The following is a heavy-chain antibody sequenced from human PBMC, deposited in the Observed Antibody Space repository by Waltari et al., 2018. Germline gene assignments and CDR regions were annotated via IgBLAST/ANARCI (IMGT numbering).Heavy chain of an antibody. CDR1: GSTFTSFP. J-gene: IGHJ3*02. V-gene: IGHV1-3*03. D-gene: IGHD6-19*01. CDR2: INPANGDT. Sequence: QVQLVQSGAEVKKPGASVKVSCKASGSTFTSFPMHWVRQAPGQRLEWMGWINPANGDTKYSQDFQGRVTIVRDTSASTSYMELNSLRSEDMAVYYCARGRVPEISSGWGNPFDIWGQGTMVTVSS. CDR3: ARGRVPEISSGWGNPFDI.